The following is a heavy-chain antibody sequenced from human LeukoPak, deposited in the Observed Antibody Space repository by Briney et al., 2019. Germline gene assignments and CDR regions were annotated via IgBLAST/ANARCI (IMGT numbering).Heavy chain of an antibody. CDR1: GFTFSSYA. V-gene: IGHV3-30-3*01. Sequence: GGSLRLSCAASGFTFSSYAMHWVRQAPGKGQEWVAVISYDGSNKYYADSVKGRFTISRDNSKNTLYLQMNSLRAEDTAVYYCARDPRYSSSWYYFDYWGQGTLVTVSS. CDR2: ISYDGSNK. J-gene: IGHJ4*02. D-gene: IGHD6-13*01. CDR3: ARDPRYSSSWYYFDY.